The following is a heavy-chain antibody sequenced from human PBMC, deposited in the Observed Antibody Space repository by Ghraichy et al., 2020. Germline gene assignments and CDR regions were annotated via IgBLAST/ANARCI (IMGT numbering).Heavy chain of an antibody. V-gene: IGHV1-69*13. Sequence: SVKVSCKASGGTFSSYAISWVRQAPGQGLEWMGGIIPIFGTANYAQKFQGRVTITADESTSTAYMELSSLRSEDTAVYYCASDSGGAARYDYYYMDVWGKGTTVTVSS. CDR3: ASDSGGAARYDYYYMDV. CDR1: GGTFSSYA. CDR2: IIPIFGTA. D-gene: IGHD6-6*01. J-gene: IGHJ6*03.